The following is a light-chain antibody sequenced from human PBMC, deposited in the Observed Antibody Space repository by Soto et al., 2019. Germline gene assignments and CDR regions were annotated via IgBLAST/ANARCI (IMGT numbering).Light chain of an antibody. J-gene: IGKJ1*01. CDR1: QTISSNY. Sequence: EIVLTQSPGTLSVSPGERATLSCRASQTISSNYLAWYQQKPGQAPSLLIYGTSSRATGIPDRFSGSGSGTAFFLTISRLEPEDSAIYYCQQYVSWTFGQGTKVEIK. V-gene: IGKV3-20*01. CDR2: GTS. CDR3: QQYVSWT.